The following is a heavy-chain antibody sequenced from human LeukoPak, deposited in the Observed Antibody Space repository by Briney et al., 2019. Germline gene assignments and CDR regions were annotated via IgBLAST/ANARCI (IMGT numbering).Heavy chain of an antibody. CDR1: GFSFNSDW. V-gene: IGHV3-7*01. J-gene: IGHJ6*02. Sequence: GGSLRLSCAASGFSFNSDWMDWVRQAPGKGLEWVANIKHDESEKNYLGSVKGRFTISRDNAQNSLYLQMNSLRAEDTAVYYCAGAVDFYYYGMDVWGQGTTVTVSS. D-gene: IGHD5-12*01. CDR3: AGAVDFYYYGMDV. CDR2: IKHDESEK.